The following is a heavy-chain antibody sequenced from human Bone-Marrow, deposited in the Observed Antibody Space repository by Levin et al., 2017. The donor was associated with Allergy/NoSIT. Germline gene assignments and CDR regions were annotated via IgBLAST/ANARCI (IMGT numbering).Heavy chain of an antibody. CDR2: ISSSSSYI. CDR3: ARDITIFGVVTWFDP. J-gene: IGHJ5*02. D-gene: IGHD3-3*01. Sequence: GGSLRLSCAASGFTFSSYSMNWVRQAPGKGLEWVSSISSSSSYIYYADSVKGRFTISRDNAKNSLYLQMNSLRAEDTAVYYCARDITIFGVVTWFDPWGQGTLVTVSS. V-gene: IGHV3-21*01. CDR1: GFTFSSYS.